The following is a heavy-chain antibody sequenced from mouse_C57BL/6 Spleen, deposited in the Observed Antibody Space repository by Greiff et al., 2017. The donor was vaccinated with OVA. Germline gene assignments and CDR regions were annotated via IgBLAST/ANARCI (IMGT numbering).Heavy chain of an antibody. Sequence: VQLQQSGPELVKPGASVKISCKASGYTFTDYYMNWVKQSHGKSLEWIGDINPNNGGTSYNQKFKGKATLTVDKSSSTAYMELRSLTSEDSAVYYCARTGINYGDYWGQGTTLTVSS. CDR3: ARTGINYGDY. CDR2: INPNNGGT. CDR1: GYTFTDYY. V-gene: IGHV1-26*01. D-gene: IGHD1-1*01. J-gene: IGHJ2*01.